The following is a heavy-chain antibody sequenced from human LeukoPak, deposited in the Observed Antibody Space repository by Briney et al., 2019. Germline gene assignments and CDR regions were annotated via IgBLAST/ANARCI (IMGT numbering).Heavy chain of an antibody. D-gene: IGHD6-13*01. CDR1: GFTFSDYD. V-gene: IGHV3-21*06. CDR2: ISGRSSHI. Sequence: GGSLRLSCTASGFTFSDYDMNRVRQAPGKGLEWVSSISGRSSHIYYADSVKGRFTISRDNAKNSLYLQMNSLRDEDTAVYYCGRAFPPLRTAAAGDLWGQGTLVTVSS. J-gene: IGHJ5*02. CDR3: GRAFPPLRTAAAGDL.